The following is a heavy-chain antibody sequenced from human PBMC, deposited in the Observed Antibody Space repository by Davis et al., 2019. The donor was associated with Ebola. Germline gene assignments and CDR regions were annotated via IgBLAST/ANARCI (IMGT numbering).Heavy chain of an antibody. CDR2: ISYDGSNK. Sequence: GESLKISCAASGFTFSSYGMHWVRQAPGKGLEWVAVISYDGSNKYYADSVKGRFTISRDNSKNTLYLQMNSLRAEDTAVYFCARGGEDIVVVISSTLDYWGQGTLVTVSS. CDR3: ARGGEDIVVVISSTLDY. D-gene: IGHD2-15*01. J-gene: IGHJ4*02. CDR1: GFTFSSYG. V-gene: IGHV3-30*03.